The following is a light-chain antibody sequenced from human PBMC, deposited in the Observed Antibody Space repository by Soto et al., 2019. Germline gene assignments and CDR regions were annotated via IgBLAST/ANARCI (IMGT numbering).Light chain of an antibody. V-gene: IGKV3-20*01. CDR1: QSVSSY. Sequence: EIVLTQSPGTLSLSPGERATLSCRASQSVSSYLAWYQQKPGQAPRLLIYGASSRATGIPDRFSGSGSGTDFTLAISRLEPGDSAVYFCQQCDTSPWTFGQGTKVDI. CDR2: GAS. CDR3: QQCDTSPWT. J-gene: IGKJ1*01.